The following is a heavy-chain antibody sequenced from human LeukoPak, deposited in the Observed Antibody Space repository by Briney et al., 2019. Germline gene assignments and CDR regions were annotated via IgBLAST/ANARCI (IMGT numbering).Heavy chain of an antibody. J-gene: IGHJ4*02. D-gene: IGHD1-26*01. CDR2: IYYSGST. V-gene: IGHV4-59*01. CDR1: GGSISSYY. Sequence: SETLSLTCTVSGGSISSYYWSWIRQPPGKGLEWIGYIYYSGSTNYNPSLKSRVTISVDTSKNQFSLKLSSVTAADTAVYYCARGENSGSYSLRMFELDYWGQGTLVTVSS. CDR3: ARGENSGSYSLRMFELDY.